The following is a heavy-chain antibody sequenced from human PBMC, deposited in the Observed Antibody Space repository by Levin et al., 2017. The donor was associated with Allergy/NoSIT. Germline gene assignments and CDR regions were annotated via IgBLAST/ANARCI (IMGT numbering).Heavy chain of an antibody. Sequence: SETLSLTCTVSGGSISSGDYYWSWIRQHPGKGLELIGYIHYSGSSFYNASLKSRVSISIDTSKNQFSLKLSSPTAADTAVYDCARIGQQLIRSWGQGTLVTVSS. J-gene: IGHJ4*02. D-gene: IGHD6-13*01. CDR3: ARIGQQLIRS. CDR2: IHYSGSS. CDR1: GGSISSGDYY. V-gene: IGHV4-31*03.